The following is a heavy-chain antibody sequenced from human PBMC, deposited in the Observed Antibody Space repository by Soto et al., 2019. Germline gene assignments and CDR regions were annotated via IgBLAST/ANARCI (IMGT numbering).Heavy chain of an antibody. CDR2: IYPGDSDT. Sequence: PGESLKISCKGSGYSFTSYWIGWVRQMPGKGLEWMGIIYPGDSDTRYSPSFQGQVTISADKSISTAYLQWSSLKASDTAMYYCASPTLGYCSGGSCYNIWGQGTMVTVSS. CDR3: ASPTLGYCSGGSCYNI. J-gene: IGHJ3*02. V-gene: IGHV5-51*01. D-gene: IGHD2-15*01. CDR1: GYSFTSYW.